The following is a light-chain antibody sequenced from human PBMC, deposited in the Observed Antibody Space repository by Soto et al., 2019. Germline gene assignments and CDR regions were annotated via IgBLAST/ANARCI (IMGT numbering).Light chain of an antibody. V-gene: IGKV1-5*03. CDR1: QTISSW. CDR3: QHYNSYSEA. CDR2: KAS. J-gene: IGKJ1*01. Sequence: DIQMTQSPSTLSGSVGDRVTITCRASQTISSWLAWYQQKPGKAPKLLIYKASTLKSGVPSRFSGSGSGTEFTLTISSLQPDDFATSYCQHYNSYSEACGQGTNVELK.